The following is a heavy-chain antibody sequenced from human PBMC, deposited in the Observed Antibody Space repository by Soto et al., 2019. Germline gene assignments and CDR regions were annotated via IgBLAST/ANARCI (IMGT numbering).Heavy chain of an antibody. Sequence: SETLSVTCTVAGGSISSYCWSWIRQPPGKGLEWIGYIYYSVSTNYNPSLKSRVTISVDTSKNQFSLKLSSVTAADTAVYYCAHSPWPQDDYGDLRRGWFDPWGQGTLVTVSS. J-gene: IGHJ5*02. V-gene: IGHV4-59*08. CDR2: IYYSVST. CDR3: AHSPWPQDDYGDLRRGWFDP. CDR1: GGSISSYC. D-gene: IGHD4-17*01.